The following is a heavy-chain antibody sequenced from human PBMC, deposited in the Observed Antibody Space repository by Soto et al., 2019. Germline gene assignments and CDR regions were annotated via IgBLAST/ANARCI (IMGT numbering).Heavy chain of an antibody. J-gene: IGHJ6*02. CDR3: ARDGPGRPYGMDV. CDR1: GYTFSTYL. Sequence: QVQLVQSGAEVKKPGASVTVSCKASGYTFSTYLIPWVRQAPGQGLEWMGWISISTGDTDYAQNLQGRVTLTTDKSSSTAYMELRSLRPDDTALYYCARDGPGRPYGMDVWGQGTPVIVSS. D-gene: IGHD6-6*01. V-gene: IGHV1-18*01. CDR2: ISISTGDT.